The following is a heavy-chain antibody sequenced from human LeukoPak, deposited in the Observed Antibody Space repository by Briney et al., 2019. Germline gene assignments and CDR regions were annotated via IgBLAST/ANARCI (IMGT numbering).Heavy chain of an antibody. CDR1: GFTFSRYS. Sequence: GGSLRLSCAGSGFTFSRYSMNWVRQAPGKGLEWVSAISGSGGSTYYADSVKGRFTISRDNSKNTLYLQMNSLRAEDTAVYYCAKAQYDILTGYYMDGMDVWGQGTTVTVSS. CDR3: AKAQYDILTGYYMDGMDV. D-gene: IGHD3-9*01. V-gene: IGHV3-23*01. J-gene: IGHJ6*02. CDR2: ISGSGGST.